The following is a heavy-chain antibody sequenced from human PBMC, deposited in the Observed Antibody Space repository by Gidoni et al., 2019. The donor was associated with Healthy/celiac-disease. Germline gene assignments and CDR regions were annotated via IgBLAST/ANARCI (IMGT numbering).Heavy chain of an antibody. Sequence: QVQLQESGPGLVKPSETLSLTCTVSGGSISSYYWSWIRQPPGKGLEWIGYIYYRGSTNYNPSLKSRVTISVDTSKNQFSLKLSSVTAADTAVYYCARAAEDDAVAFDYWGQGTLVTVSS. D-gene: IGHD6-19*01. J-gene: IGHJ4*02. CDR1: GGSISSYY. V-gene: IGHV4-59*01. CDR3: ARAAEDDAVAFDY. CDR2: IYYRGST.